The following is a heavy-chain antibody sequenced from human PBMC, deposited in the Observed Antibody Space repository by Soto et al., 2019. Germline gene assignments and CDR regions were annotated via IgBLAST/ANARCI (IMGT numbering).Heavy chain of an antibody. CDR2: ISGSGGST. CDR3: AKDIMITFGGVIAYYGVDV. D-gene: IGHD3-16*02. Sequence: PGGSLRLSCAASGFTFSSYATSWVRQAPGKGLEWVSAISGSGGSTYYADSVKGRFTISRDDSKNTLYLQMNSLRAEDTAVYYCAKDIMITFGGVIAYYGVDVWGQGTTVTVSS. CDR1: GFTFSSYA. V-gene: IGHV3-23*01. J-gene: IGHJ6*02.